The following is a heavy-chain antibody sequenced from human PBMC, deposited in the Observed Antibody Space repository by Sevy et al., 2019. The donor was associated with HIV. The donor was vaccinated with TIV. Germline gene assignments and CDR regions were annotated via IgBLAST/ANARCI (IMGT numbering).Heavy chain of an antibody. D-gene: IGHD2-2*01. Sequence: GGSLRLSCAASGFTFSSYGMHWVRQAPGKGLEWVAFIRYDGSNKYYADSVKGRFTISRDNSKNTLYLQMNSLRAEDTAVYYCAKSYLGYCSSTSCYVYYFDYWGQGTLVTVSS. CDR1: GFTFSSYG. V-gene: IGHV3-30*02. CDR2: IRYDGSNK. J-gene: IGHJ4*02. CDR3: AKSYLGYCSSTSCYVYYFDY.